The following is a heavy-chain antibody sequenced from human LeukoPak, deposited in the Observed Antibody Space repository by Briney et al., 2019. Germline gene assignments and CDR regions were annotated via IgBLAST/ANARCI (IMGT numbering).Heavy chain of an antibody. J-gene: IGHJ6*02. CDR1: GFTFSSYW. V-gene: IGHV3-74*01. D-gene: IGHD3-10*01. Sequence: GGSLRLSCAASGFTFSSYWMHWVRQAPGKELVWVSRINSDGSSTSYADSVKGRFTISRDNAMNTLYLQMNSVRAEDTAVYYCAMVRGYYYHGLDVWGQGTTVTVSS. CDR2: INSDGSST. CDR3: AMVRGYYYHGLDV.